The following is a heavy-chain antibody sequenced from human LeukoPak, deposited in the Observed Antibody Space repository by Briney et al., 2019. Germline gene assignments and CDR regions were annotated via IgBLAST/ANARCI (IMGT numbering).Heavy chain of an antibody. V-gene: IGHV4-59*01. D-gene: IGHD4-17*01. J-gene: IGHJ5*02. CDR2: IYYSGST. CDR1: GGSISSYY. Sequence: SETLSLTCTVSGGSISSYYWSWIRQPPGKGLEWIGYIYYSGSTNYNPSLKSRVTISVDTSKNQFSLKLSSVTAADTAVYYCAKGPSMTTVTTRSFLDPWGQGTLVTVSS. CDR3: AKGPSMTTVTTRSFLDP.